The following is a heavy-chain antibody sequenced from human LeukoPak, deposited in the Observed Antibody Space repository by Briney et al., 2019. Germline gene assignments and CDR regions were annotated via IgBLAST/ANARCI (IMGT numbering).Heavy chain of an antibody. J-gene: IGHJ4*02. CDR3: ARARDGYNIDY. CDR2: FSSRSNYT. D-gene: IGHD5-24*01. Sequence: PGGSLRLSCAASGFTFTDYYMTWIRQAPGKGLEWVSYFSSRSNYTNYADSVKGRFTISRGNAKNSVYLQMKSLRAEDTALYYCARARDGYNIDYWGQGTLVTVSS. CDR1: GFTFTDYY. V-gene: IGHV3-11*03.